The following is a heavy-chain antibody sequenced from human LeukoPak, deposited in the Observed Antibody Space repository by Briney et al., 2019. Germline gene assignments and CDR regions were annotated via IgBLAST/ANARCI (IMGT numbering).Heavy chain of an antibody. CDR1: GFTFSTYA. J-gene: IGHJ4*02. Sequence: GGSLRLSCAASGFTFSTYAMSWVRQAPGKGLEWVSGLSGSGGSGGSPYYADSVMGRFTISRDNAENSLYLQMNSLRAEDTAVYYCARDRTYSSGWSVLESANDCWGQGTLVTVSS. CDR2: LSGSGGSGGSP. V-gene: IGHV3-23*01. CDR3: ARDRTYSSGWSVLESANDC. D-gene: IGHD6-19*01.